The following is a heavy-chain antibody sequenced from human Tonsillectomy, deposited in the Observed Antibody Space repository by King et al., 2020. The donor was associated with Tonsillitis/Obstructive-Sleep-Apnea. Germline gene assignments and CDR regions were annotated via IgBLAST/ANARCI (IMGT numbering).Heavy chain of an antibody. J-gene: IGHJ4*02. CDR2: ISGYDDNT. CDR3: ARGRGSWGSSWYYFDY. D-gene: IGHD6-13*01. CDR1: GYTFTTYG. V-gene: IGHV1-18*01. Sequence: VQLVQSGGEVKKPGALVRVSCKTSGYTFTTYGISWVRQAPGQGLEWMGWISGYDDNTKYAQRFQGRVIMTTDTSTTTAYMELRSLRFDDTAVYYCARGRGSWGSSWYYFDYWGQGTMVAVSS.